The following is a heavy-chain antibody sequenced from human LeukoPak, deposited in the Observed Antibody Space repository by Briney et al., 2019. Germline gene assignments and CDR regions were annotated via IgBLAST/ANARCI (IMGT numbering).Heavy chain of an antibody. V-gene: IGHV4-59*10. Sequence: SETLSLTCAVYGGSFSGYYWSWIRQPAGKGLEWIGRIYTSGSTNYNPSLKSRVTMSEDTSKNQFSLKLSSVTAADTAVYYCARHYYDSSGYYPQGYYYGMDVWGQGTTVTVSS. CDR2: IYTSGST. CDR3: ARHYYDSSGYYPQGYYYGMDV. D-gene: IGHD3-22*01. J-gene: IGHJ6*02. CDR1: GGSFSGYY.